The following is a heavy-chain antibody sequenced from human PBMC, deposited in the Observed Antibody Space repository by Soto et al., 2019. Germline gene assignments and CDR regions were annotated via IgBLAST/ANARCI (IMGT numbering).Heavy chain of an antibody. J-gene: IGHJ4*02. CDR2: IYYSGST. CDR1: GGSISSSSYY. D-gene: IGHD3-10*01. CDR3: ARRKIYYYGSGSHEWGYFDY. V-gene: IGHV4-39*01. Sequence: SETLSLTCTVSGGSISSSSYYWGWIRQPPGKGLEWIGSIYYSGSTYYNPSLKSRVTISVDTSKNQFSLKLSSVTAADTAVYYCARRKIYYYGSGSHEWGYFDYWGQGTLVTVSS.